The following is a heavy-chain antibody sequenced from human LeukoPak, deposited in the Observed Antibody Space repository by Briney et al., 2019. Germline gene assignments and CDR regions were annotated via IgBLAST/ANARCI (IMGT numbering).Heavy chain of an antibody. J-gene: IGHJ6*03. Sequence: GGSLRLSCAASGFTFSSYAMHWVRQAPGKGLEWVAVISYDGSNKYYADSVKGRFTISRDNSKNTLYLQMNSLRAEDTAVYYCASVGYSSGWYSSYYYYYMDVWGKGTTVTVSS. V-gene: IGHV3-30-3*01. CDR3: ASVGYSSGWYSSYYYYYMDV. D-gene: IGHD6-13*01. CDR2: ISYDGSNK. CDR1: GFTFSSYA.